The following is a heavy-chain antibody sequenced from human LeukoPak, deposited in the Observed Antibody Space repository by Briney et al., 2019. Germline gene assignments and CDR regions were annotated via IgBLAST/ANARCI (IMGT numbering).Heavy chain of an antibody. CDR1: GGIFSSSA. Sequence: SVKVSCEASGGIFSSSAISWVRQAPGHRLEWMGRIIPILGIATYTQKFQGRGTITADKSTSTAYMDLSSLRSEDTAVYYGARDLPPYYFDYWGQGTLVTVSS. V-gene: IGHV1-69*04. CDR2: IIPILGIA. J-gene: IGHJ4*02. CDR3: ARDLPPYYFDY.